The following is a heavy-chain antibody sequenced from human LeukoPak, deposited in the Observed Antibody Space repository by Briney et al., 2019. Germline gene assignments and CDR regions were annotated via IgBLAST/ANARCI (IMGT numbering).Heavy chain of an antibody. J-gene: IGHJ4*02. D-gene: IGHD6-13*01. V-gene: IGHV3-30*04. CDR3: ARPGITAAGPFDY. Sequence: GGSLRLSCSASRFIFNNYIMHWVRQAPGKGLEWVAVILYDGNYKYYADSVKGRFTISRDNAKNSLYLQMNSLRAEDTAVYYCARPGITAAGPFDYWGQGTLVTVSS. CDR2: ILYDGNYK. CDR1: RFIFNNYI.